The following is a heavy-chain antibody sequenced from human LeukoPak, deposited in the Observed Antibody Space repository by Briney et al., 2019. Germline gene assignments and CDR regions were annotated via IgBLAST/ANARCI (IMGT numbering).Heavy chain of an antibody. V-gene: IGHV3-15*01. J-gene: IGHJ6*03. CDR3: TTDHVVGYYYYYYYMDV. D-gene: IGHD2-21*01. CDR1: GFTFSNAW. Sequence: GGSLRLSCAASGFTFSNAWMSWVRQAPGKGLEWVGRIKSKTDGGTTDYAAPVEGRFTISRDDSKNTLYLQMNSLKTEDTAVYYCTTDHVVGYYYYYYYMDVWGKGTTVTVSS. CDR2: IKSKTDGGTT.